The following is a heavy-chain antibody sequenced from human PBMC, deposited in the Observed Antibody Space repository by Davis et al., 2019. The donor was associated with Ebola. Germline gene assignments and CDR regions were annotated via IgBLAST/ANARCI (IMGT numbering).Heavy chain of an antibody. V-gene: IGHV3-73*01. Sequence: GGSLRLSCAASGFTFSGSAMHWVRQASGKGLEWVGRIRSKANSYATAYAASVKGRFTISRDDSKNTAYLQMNSLKTEDTAVYYCTGRYCSSTSCYTGDYGMDVWGQGTTVTVSS. D-gene: IGHD2-2*02. J-gene: IGHJ6*02. CDR1: GFTFSGSA. CDR2: IRSKANSYAT. CDR3: TGRYCSSTSCYTGDYGMDV.